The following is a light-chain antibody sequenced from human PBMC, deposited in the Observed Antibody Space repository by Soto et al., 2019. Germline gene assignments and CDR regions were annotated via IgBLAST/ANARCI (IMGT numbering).Light chain of an antibody. CDR1: QDISNS. CDR2: AAS. J-gene: IGKJ4*01. V-gene: IGKV1-16*02. CDR3: QQYKSYPT. Sequence: DIQMTQSPSSLSASVGDRVTITCRASQDISNSLAWFQQKPGKAPKSLIYAASSLQSGVPSKFSGSRSETHITHTINHLQTEYFATYYCQQYKSYPTFGGGTKVEIK.